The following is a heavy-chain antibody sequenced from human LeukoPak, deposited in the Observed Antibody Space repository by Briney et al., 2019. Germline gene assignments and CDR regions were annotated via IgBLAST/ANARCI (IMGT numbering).Heavy chain of an antibody. CDR3: ARVGYSYVFFDY. V-gene: IGHV3-53*01. CDR2: IYSGGST. D-gene: IGHD5-18*01. Sequence: GGSLRLSCAASGFTFSSNYMSWVRQAPGKGLEWVSVIYSGGSTYYADSVKGRFTISRDSSKNTLYLQMNSLRAEDTAVYYCARVGYSYVFFDYWGQGTLVTVSS. J-gene: IGHJ4*02. CDR1: GFTFSSNY.